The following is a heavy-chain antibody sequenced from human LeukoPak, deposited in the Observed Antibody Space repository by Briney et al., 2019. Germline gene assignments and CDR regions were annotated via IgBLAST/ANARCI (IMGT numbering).Heavy chain of an antibody. CDR2: IDWDEDK. CDR1: GFSRGTRGKR. CDR3: ARTPYCGGDCYVDY. D-gene: IGHD2-21*02. V-gene: IGHV2-70*04. J-gene: IGHJ4*02. Sequence: SGPALVKPPQTLTLTCTFSGFSRGTRGKRVGWIRQPPGKGLEWLSRIDWDEDKFYSTSLKTRLTISKDTSKNQVVLTMTNMDPVDTATYYCARTPYCGGDCYVDYWGQGTLVTVSS.